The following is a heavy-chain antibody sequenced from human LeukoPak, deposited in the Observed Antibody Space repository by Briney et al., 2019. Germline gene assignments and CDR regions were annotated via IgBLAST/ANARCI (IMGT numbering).Heavy chain of an antibody. V-gene: IGHV4-59*12. D-gene: IGHD6-19*01. CDR3: ARDVGYSSDWYYFDY. J-gene: IGHJ4*02. CDR1: SGSISSYY. Sequence: SETLSLTCSVSSGSISSYYWSWIRQPPGKGLEWIGYIYYSGRTSYNPSLRSRVTMSVDTSKNQFSLQLASVTAADTAVYYCARDVGYSSDWYYFDYWGQGTLVTVSS. CDR2: IYYSGRT.